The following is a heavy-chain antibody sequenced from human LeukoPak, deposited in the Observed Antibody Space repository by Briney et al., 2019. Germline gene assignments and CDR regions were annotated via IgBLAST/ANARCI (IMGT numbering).Heavy chain of an antibody. CDR2: LYHSDSA. D-gene: IGHD4-17*01. V-gene: IGHV4-38-2*02. CDR1: GFYISNGYY. J-gene: IGHJ4*02. CDR3: ARDVVYGDYPSDY. Sequence: SETLSLTCVVSGFYISNGYYWVWIRQPPGRGLEWIGSLYHSDSAYYNTSLRSRVSMSVDMSKNQFSLKLSSVTAADTAVYYCARDVVYGDYPSDYWGQGTLVTVSS.